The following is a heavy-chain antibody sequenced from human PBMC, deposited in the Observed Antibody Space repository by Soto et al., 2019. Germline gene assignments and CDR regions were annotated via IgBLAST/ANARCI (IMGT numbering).Heavy chain of an antibody. V-gene: IGHV2-70*01. CDR3: ARIPGIVVVPAAMQIYYYYGMDV. CDR1: GFSLSTSGMC. Sequence: SGPTLVNPTQTLTLTCTFSGFSLSTSGMCVSWIRQPPGKALEWLALIDWDDDKYYSTSLKTRLTISKDTSKNQVVLTMTNMDPVDTATYYCARIPGIVVVPAAMQIYYYYGMDVWGQGTTVTVS. D-gene: IGHD2-2*01. J-gene: IGHJ6*02. CDR2: IDWDDDK.